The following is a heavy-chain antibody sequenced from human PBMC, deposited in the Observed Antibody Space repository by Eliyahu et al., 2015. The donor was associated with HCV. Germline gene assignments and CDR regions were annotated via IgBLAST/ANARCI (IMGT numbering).Heavy chain of an antibody. D-gene: IGHD1-26*01. CDR2: IWYDGSXK. V-gene: IGHV3-33*03. J-gene: IGHJ4*01. CDR3: ARIVGNHYNIDY. Sequence: QVQMVESGGGVVQPGRSLXLSCAVSGFXFRSYGMHWVRQAPGKGLEWVAVIWYDGSXKYYVDSVKGRFTISRDNSKNTLYLEMNSLRAEDTAVYYCARIVGNHYNIDYWGQGTLVTVSS. CDR1: GFXFRSYG.